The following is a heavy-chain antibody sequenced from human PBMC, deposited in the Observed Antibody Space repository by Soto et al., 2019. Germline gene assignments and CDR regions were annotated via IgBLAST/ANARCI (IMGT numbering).Heavy chain of an antibody. CDR2: IYYSGIT. Sequence: QVRLQESGPGLVKPSQTLSLKCTVSGASISSGDYYWSWVRQPPGKGLEWFGYIYYSGITYFNPSPRGRAAVPMDISTKRFLLTVSSVTSAHRPVYFCAPGVTVFGLVSRFWRDPLRQGTLLTVS. D-gene: IGHD3-3*01. CDR3: APGVTVFGLVSRFWRDP. J-gene: IGHJ5*02. CDR1: GASISSGDYY. V-gene: IGHV4-30-4*01.